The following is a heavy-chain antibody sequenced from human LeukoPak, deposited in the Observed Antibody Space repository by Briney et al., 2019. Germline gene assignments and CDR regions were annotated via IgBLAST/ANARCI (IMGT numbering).Heavy chain of an antibody. J-gene: IGHJ2*01. CDR3: ARRTGWAGRHYWYFDL. CDR2: IKEDGSER. D-gene: IGHD1-14*01. Sequence: GGSLRLSCAASGFTFSSYWVNWVRQAPGKGLEWVANIKEDGSERYYVDSVKGRFTIFRDNAKKSLYLEMNTLRVEDTAVYYCARRTGWAGRHYWYFDLWGRGTLVTVSS. CDR1: GFTFSSYW. V-gene: IGHV3-7*01.